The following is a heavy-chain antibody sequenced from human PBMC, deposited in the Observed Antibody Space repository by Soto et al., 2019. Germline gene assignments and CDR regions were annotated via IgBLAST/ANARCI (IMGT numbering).Heavy chain of an antibody. Sequence: PGGSLRLSCAVSGFIFSDYQMDWVRQAPGKGLEWVGRSRHKPESYTTEYAASGKGRFTISRDESKNSLYLQMNSLRIDDTAVYYCARDLAAAGPWGQGTLVPVSS. J-gene: IGHJ5*02. V-gene: IGHV3-72*01. CDR1: GFIFSDYQ. D-gene: IGHD6-13*01. CDR3: ARDLAAAGP. CDR2: SRHKPESYTT.